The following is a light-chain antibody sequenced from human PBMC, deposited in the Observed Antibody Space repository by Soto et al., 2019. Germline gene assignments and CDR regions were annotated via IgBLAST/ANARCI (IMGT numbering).Light chain of an antibody. CDR2: EVS. CDR3: SSYTTSNTLV. CDR1: SSDVGGFNY. V-gene: IGLV2-14*01. J-gene: IGLJ1*01. Sequence: PASVSGSPGQSITISCTGTSSDVGGFNYVSWYQQFPGKAPKLMIYEVSNRPSGVSNRFSGSKSGNTASLTISGLQAEDEGDYYCSSYTTSNTLVFGTGTKVTVL.